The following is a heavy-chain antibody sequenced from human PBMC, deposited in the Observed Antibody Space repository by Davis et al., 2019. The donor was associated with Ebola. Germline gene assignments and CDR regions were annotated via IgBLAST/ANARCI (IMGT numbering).Heavy chain of an antibody. V-gene: IGHV5-51*01. Sequence: GGSLRLSCAVSGGSISSSNWWSWVRQPPGKGLEWMGIIYPGDSDTRYSPSFRGQVTISADKSISTAYLQWSSLKASDTAMYYCARYYDSSGYYGVPYFDYWGQGTLVTVSS. CDR1: GGSISSSNW. CDR3: ARYYDSSGYYGVPYFDY. CDR2: IYPGDSDT. J-gene: IGHJ4*02. D-gene: IGHD3-22*01.